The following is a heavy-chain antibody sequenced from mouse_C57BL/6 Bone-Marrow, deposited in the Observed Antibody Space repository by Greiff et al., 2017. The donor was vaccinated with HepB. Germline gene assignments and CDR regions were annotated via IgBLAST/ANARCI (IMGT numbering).Heavy chain of an antibody. J-gene: IGHJ2*01. V-gene: IGHV1-82*01. CDR1: GYAFSSSW. Sequence: QVQLKESGPELVKPGASVKISCKASGYAFSSSWMNWVKQRPGKGLEWIGRIYPGDGDTNYNGKFKGKATLTADKSSSTAYMQLSSLTSEDSAVYFCARALITTVVDDYWGQGTTLTVSS. CDR2: IYPGDGDT. D-gene: IGHD1-1*01. CDR3: ARALITTVVDDY.